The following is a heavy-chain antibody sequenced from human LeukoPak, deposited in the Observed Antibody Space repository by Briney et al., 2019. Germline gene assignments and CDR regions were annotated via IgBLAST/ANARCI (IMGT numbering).Heavy chain of an antibody. D-gene: IGHD3-10*01. CDR3: AKDPLTKGIHYYGSGSQYFDY. J-gene: IGHJ4*02. CDR1: GFTFSSYG. V-gene: IGHV3-30*02. CDR2: IRYDGSNK. Sequence: GGSLRLSCAASGFTFSSYGMHWVRQAPGKGPEWVAFIRYDGSNKYYADSVKGRFTISRDNSKNTLYLQMNSLRAEDTAVYYCAKDPLTKGIHYYGSGSQYFDYWGQGTLVTVSS.